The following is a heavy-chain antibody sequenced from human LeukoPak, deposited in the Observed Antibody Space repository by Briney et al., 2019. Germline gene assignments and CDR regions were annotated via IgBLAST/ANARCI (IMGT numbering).Heavy chain of an antibody. Sequence: GGSLRLSCAASGFTFSSYGMHWVRQAPGKGLEWVAVISYDGSNKYYADSVKGRVTISRDNSKNTLYLQMNSLRAEDTAVYYCAKALHIYYYYGMDVWGQGTTVTVSS. V-gene: IGHV3-30*18. CDR3: AKALHIYYYYGMDV. J-gene: IGHJ6*02. D-gene: IGHD2-21*01. CDR1: GFTFSSYG. CDR2: ISYDGSNK.